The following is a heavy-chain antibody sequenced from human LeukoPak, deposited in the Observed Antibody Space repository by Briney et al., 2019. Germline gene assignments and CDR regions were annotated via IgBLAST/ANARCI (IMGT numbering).Heavy chain of an antibody. CDR3: ARGGIAAADRTFDY. D-gene: IGHD6-13*01. J-gene: IGHJ4*02. Sequence: ASVKVSCKASGGTFSSYAISWVRQAPGQGLEWMGRIIPILGIANYAQKFQGRVTITADKSTSTAYMELSSLRSEDTAVYYCARGGIAAADRTFDYWGQGTLVTVSS. CDR1: GGTFSSYA. V-gene: IGHV1-69*04. CDR2: IIPILGIA.